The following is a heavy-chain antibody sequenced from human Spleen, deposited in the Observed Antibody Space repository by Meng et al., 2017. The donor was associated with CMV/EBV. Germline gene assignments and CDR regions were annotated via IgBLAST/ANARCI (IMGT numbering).Heavy chain of an antibody. CDR1: GGSISGFY. CDR2: TYYSGST. D-gene: IGHD5-24*01. V-gene: IGHV4-59*01. J-gene: IGHJ4*02. CDR3: ARGRDNDSSGRWSY. Sequence: GSLRLSCTVSGGSISGFYWNWIRQPPGKGLEWIGYTYYSGSTNYNPSLKSRVTISVDTSKNQFSLKLRSVTAADTAVYYCARGRDNDSSGRWSYWGQGSLVTVSS.